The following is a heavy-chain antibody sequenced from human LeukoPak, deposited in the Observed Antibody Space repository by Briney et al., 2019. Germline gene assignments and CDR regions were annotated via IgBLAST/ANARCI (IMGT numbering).Heavy chain of an antibody. Sequence: SETLSLTCVVSGDSISSSHWWSWVRQPPEKGLEWIGEIYHSGSTNYNPSLKSRVTISVDTSKNQFSLKLSSVTAADTAVYYCARFTPYYYGSGSYYNLTPDYWGQGTLVTVSS. D-gene: IGHD3-10*01. CDR2: IYHSGST. CDR3: ARFTPYYYGSGSYYNLTPDY. J-gene: IGHJ4*02. V-gene: IGHV4-4*02. CDR1: GDSISSSHW.